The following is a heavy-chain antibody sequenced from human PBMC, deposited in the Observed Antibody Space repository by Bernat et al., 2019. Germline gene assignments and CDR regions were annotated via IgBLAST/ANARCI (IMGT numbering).Heavy chain of an antibody. J-gene: IGHJ5*02. D-gene: IGHD2-21*02. Sequence: EVQLVESGGGLVQPGRSLRLSCTASGFTFGDYAMSWFRQAPGKGLEWVGFIRSKAYGGTTEYAASVKGRFTISRDDSKSIAYLQMNSLKTEDTAVYYCTRVGPYCGGDCYDNWFGPWGQGTLVTVSS. CDR2: IRSKAYGGTT. V-gene: IGHV3-49*03. CDR3: TRVGPYCGGDCYDNWFGP. CDR1: GFTFGDYA.